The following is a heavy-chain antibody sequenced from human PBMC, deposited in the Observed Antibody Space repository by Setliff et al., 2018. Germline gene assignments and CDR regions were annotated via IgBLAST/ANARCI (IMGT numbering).Heavy chain of an antibody. CDR1: GFTFGDYA. CDR2: IRSKAYGGTT. V-gene: IGHV3-49*04. D-gene: IGHD3-3*01. J-gene: IGHJ6*03. CDR3: TREASVDFWSGYPYYYYMDA. Sequence: GESLTISCTASGFTFGDYAMSWVRQAPGKGLEWVGFIRSKAYGGTTEYAASVKGRFTISRDDSKSIAYLQMNSLKTEDTAVYYCTREASVDFWSGYPYYYYMDAWGKGTTVTVSS.